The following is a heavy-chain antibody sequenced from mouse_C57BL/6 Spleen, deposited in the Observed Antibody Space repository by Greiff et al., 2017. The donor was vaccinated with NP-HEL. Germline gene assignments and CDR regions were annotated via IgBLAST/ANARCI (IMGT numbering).Heavy chain of an antibody. CDR3: TTWDSNYEYYAMDY. CDR1: GFNIKDYY. J-gene: IGHJ4*01. D-gene: IGHD2-5*01. Sequence: EVQLQQSGAELVRPGASVKLSCTASGFNIKDYYMHWVKQRPEQGLEWIGRIDPEDGDTEYAPKFQGKATMTADTSSNPAYLQLSSLTSEDTAGYYCTTWDSNYEYYAMDYWGQGTSVTVSS. V-gene: IGHV14-1*01. CDR2: IDPEDGDT.